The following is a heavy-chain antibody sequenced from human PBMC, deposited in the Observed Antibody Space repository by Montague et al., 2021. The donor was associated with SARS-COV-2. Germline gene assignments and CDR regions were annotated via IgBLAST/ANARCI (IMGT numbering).Heavy chain of an antibody. CDR3: ARIPVGSKYYFDF. Sequence: SVISGDRVSSNIATWNWIRQSPSGGLEWLGRTYYRSKWYNDYAESVKSRITIDPNTSKHQSSLHLNSVTPEDTAVYYCARIPVGSKYYFDFWGQGTLVTVSS. D-gene: IGHD2-2*01. V-gene: IGHV6-1*01. CDR1: GDRVSSNIAT. CDR2: TYYRSKWYN. J-gene: IGHJ4*02.